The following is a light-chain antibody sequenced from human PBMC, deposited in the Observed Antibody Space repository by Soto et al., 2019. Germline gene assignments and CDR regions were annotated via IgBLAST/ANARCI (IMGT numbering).Light chain of an antibody. V-gene: IGLV3-21*02. Sequence: SYELTQPPSVPVAPGQTARITCGENNIGTKSVHWYQQRPGQAPVLVVYDSSDRPSGIPERFSGSNSEKTATLTISRVEAGDEADYFCQVWDTSDHVFGGGTKLTVL. CDR3: QVWDTSDHV. J-gene: IGLJ2*01. CDR2: DSS. CDR1: NIGTKS.